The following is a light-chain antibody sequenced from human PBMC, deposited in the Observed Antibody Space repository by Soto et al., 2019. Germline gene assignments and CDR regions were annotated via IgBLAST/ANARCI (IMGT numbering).Light chain of an antibody. CDR1: SGHNNYA. Sequence: QPVLTQSPSASASLGASVKLTCTLSSGHNNYAIAWHQQQPEKGPRYLMRLNSDGSHYKGDGIPDRFSGSSSGAERYLIISSLHSEDEADYYCQTWDAGILVFGTGTKLTVL. J-gene: IGLJ1*01. CDR3: QTWDAGILV. V-gene: IGLV4-69*01. CDR2: LNSDGSH.